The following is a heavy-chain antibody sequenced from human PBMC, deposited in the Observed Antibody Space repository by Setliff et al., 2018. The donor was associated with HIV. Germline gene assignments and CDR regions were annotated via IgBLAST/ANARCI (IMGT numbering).Heavy chain of an antibody. CDR2: ISSSSSTI. Sequence: PGESLKISCAASGFTFSSYSMNWVRQAPGKGLEWVSYISSSSSTIYYADSVKGRFTISRDNAKNSLYLQMNSLRAEDTAVYYCAREGSGWSLYYYYGMDVWGQGTTVTVSS. J-gene: IGHJ6*02. CDR1: GFTFSSYS. V-gene: IGHV3-48*01. CDR3: AREGSGWSLYYYYGMDV. D-gene: IGHD6-19*01.